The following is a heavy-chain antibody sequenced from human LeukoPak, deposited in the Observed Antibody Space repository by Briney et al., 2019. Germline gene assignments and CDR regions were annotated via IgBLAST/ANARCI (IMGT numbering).Heavy chain of an antibody. V-gene: IGHV4-34*01. D-gene: IGHD6-13*01. CDR1: GGSFSGYY. CDR3: AREPRLVYSSSVNLFDP. J-gene: IGHJ5*02. CDR2: IYHSGST. Sequence: PSETLSLTCAVYGGSFSGYYWSWIRQPAGKGLEWNGSIYHSGSTYYNPSLKSRVTISVDTSKNEFSLKLSSVTAADTAVYYCAREPRLVYSSSVNLFDPWGQGTLVTVSS.